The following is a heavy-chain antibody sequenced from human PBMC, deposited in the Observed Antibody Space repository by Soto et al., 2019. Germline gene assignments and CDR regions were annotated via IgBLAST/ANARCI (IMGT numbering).Heavy chain of an antibody. CDR2: ISWNSGSI. V-gene: IGHV3-9*01. J-gene: IGHJ4*02. CDR1: GFTFDDYA. CDR3: AKDASGWYYTYYFDY. Sequence: GGSLRLSCAASGFTFDDYAMHWVRQAPGKGLEWVSGISWNSGSIGYADSVKGRFTISRDNAKNSLYLQMNSLRAEDTALYYYAKDASGWYYTYYFDYWGQGTLVTVSS. D-gene: IGHD6-19*01.